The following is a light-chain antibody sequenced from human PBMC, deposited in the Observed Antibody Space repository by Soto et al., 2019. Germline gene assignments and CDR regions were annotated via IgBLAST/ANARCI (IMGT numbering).Light chain of an antibody. CDR1: ESISRY. J-gene: IGKJ5*01. CDR2: AAS. Sequence: DIQMTQSPSSLSASVGDRVTITCRASESISRYLNWYQQKPGNAPKLLIYAASSLQNGVPSRFSGSGSGTDFTLTISNLQPGDFSTYYCQESYSTLSITFGQGTRLETK. V-gene: IGKV1-39*01. CDR3: QESYSTLSIT.